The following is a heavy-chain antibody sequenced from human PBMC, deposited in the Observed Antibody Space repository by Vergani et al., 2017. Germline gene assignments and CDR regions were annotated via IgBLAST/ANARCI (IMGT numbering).Heavy chain of an antibody. J-gene: IGHJ3*02. CDR2: IHYSENT. Sequence: QVQLQESGPGLVKSSETLSLTCSVSFDSIRNLYCNWIRQPPGKGLEWIGSIHYSENTNYNPSLKTRVTISVDTSKNQFSLTLTSVTAADTAVYYCARETRQYCTSTSCLYSFDIWGQGTMVTVSS. D-gene: IGHD2-2*01. CDR1: FDSIRNLY. CDR3: ARETRQYCTSTSCLYSFDI. V-gene: IGHV4-59*11.